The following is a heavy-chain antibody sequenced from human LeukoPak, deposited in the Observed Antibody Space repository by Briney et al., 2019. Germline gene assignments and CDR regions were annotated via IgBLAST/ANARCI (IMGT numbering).Heavy chain of an antibody. V-gene: IGHV3-30-3*01. CDR1: GFTFTNYA. J-gene: IGHJ4*02. CDR3: ARDFAWLFDY. CDR2: ISRDGNNE. D-gene: IGHD3-9*01. Sequence: GGSLRLSRAASGFTFTNYAMHWVRQAPGKGLEWVALISRDGNNEYYADSVKGRFTVSRDNSKNMLYLQMNSLRPEDTAVYYCARDFAWLFDYWGQGTLVTVSS.